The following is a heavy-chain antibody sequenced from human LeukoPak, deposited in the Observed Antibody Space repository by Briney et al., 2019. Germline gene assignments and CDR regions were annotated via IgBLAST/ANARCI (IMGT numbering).Heavy chain of an antibody. V-gene: IGHV2-70*11. J-gene: IGHJ4*02. D-gene: IGHD6-19*01. Sequence: SGPALVKPTQTLTLSCSFSGFSPSTTGMCVSWIRQSPGKALEWLARIDWDDDKYYSTSLKTRLTISKDTSKNQVVLTMTNMDPVGSATYYCARVSVAYYFDFWGQGTLVTVSS. CDR1: GFSPSTTGMC. CDR3: ARVSVAYYFDF. CDR2: IDWDDDK.